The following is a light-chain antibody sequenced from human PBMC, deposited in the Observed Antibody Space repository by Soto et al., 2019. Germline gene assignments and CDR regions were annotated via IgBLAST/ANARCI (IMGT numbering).Light chain of an antibody. CDR3: QQSYCTPQT. V-gene: IGKV1-39*01. J-gene: IGKJ1*01. CDR2: AAS. CDR1: QSISSY. Sequence: DIQMTQSPSSLSASVGDRVTITCRASQSISSYLNWYQQKPGKAPKLLIYAASSLQSGVPSRISGSGSGTDFTLTISSLQPEDFATYYCQQSYCTPQTFGQGTKVEIK.